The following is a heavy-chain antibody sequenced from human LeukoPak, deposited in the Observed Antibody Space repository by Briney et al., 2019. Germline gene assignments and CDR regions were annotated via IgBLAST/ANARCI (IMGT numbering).Heavy chain of an antibody. CDR3: ARDGQRGGDFDY. CDR2: IYTSGRT. J-gene: IGHJ4*02. Sequence: SETLSLTCTVSGGSISSYYWSWIRQPPGKGLEWIGRIYTSGRTNYNPSLKSRVTMSVDTSKNQFSLKLSSVTAADTAVYYCARDGQRGGDFDYWGQGTLVTVSS. V-gene: IGHV4-4*07. D-gene: IGHD3-16*01. CDR1: GGSISSYY.